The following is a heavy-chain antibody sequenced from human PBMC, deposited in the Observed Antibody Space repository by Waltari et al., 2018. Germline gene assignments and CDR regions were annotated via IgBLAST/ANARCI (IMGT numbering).Heavy chain of an antibody. V-gene: IGHV3-23*04. CDR1: GFTFSSYA. CDR2: ISGIGVST. D-gene: IGHD6-6*01. Sequence: EVQLVESGGGLVQPGGSLRLSCAASGFTFSSYAMSWVRRAPWKGLDWVSAISGIGVSTDYADSVKGRFTISRDNSKNTLYLQMNSLRAEDTAVYYCATFEYSSSSAIDYWGQGTLVTVSS. CDR3: ATFEYSSSSAIDY. J-gene: IGHJ4*02.